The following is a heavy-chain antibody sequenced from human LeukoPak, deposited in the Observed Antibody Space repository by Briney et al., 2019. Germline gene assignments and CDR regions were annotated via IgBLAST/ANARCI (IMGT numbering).Heavy chain of an antibody. J-gene: IGHJ4*02. CDR3: ARAPAGTMLFEGIDY. CDR2: IYHSGST. CDR1: SYSISSGYY. Sequence: SETLSLTCTVSSYSISSGYYWGWIRQPPGKGLEWIGSIYHSGSTYYNPSLKSRVTISVDTSKNQFSLKLSSVTAADTAVYYCARAPAGTMLFEGIDYWGQGTLVTVSS. D-gene: IGHD1-1*01. V-gene: IGHV4-38-2*02.